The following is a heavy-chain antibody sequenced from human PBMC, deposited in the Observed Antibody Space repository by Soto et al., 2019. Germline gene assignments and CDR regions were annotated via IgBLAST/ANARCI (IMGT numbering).Heavy chain of an antibody. CDR1: GCTFTSYA. J-gene: IGHJ5*02. D-gene: IGHD3-10*01. Sequence: GXSVKVSCKASGCTFTSYAMHWVRQAPGQRLEWMGWINAGNGNTKYSQKFQGRVTITRDTSASTAYMELSSLRSEDTAVYYCARGLSSRNKLRDAGNYNWFDPWGQGTLVTVSS. V-gene: IGHV1-3*01. CDR2: INAGNGNT. CDR3: ARGLSSRNKLRDAGNYNWFDP.